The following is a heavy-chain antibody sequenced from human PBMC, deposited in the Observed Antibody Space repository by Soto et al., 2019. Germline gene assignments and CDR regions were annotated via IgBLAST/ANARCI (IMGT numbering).Heavy chain of an antibody. Sequence: QVQLVQSGPEVKKPGASVKVSCKASGYIFTNYGITWVRQAPGQGLEWMGWNSSYNGNTNYAQKFQGRVTMTTDISTTMTYMEVRRLTSDDPAVYYCARYLQYDFGRGSTSRNYDFDYWGQGTLVTVSS. J-gene: IGHJ4*02. CDR2: NSSYNGNT. D-gene: IGHD3-3*01. CDR1: GYIFTNYG. V-gene: IGHV1-18*01. CDR3: ARYLQYDFGRGSTSRNYDFDY.